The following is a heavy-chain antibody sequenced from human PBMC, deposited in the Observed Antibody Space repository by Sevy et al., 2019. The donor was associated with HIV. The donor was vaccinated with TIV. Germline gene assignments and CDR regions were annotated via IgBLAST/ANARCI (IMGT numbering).Heavy chain of an antibody. J-gene: IGHJ4*02. CDR1: GYTFSNFD. D-gene: IGHD1-26*01. Sequence: ASVKVTCKTSGYTFSNFDINWVRQAPGQGLEWVGWMTPSNGYTGYAQKFQGRVTMTRDTSLSTAYMELRGLTSEDTAIYYCARGKVGVTIAFWGQGSLVTVSS. V-gene: IGHV1-8*01. CDR3: ARGKVGVTIAF. CDR2: MTPSNGYT.